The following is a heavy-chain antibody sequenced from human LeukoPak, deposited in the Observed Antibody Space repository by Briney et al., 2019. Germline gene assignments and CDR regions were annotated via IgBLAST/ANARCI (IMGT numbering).Heavy chain of an antibody. D-gene: IGHD3-3*01. Sequence: PGGSLRLSCAASGFTFSSYAMHWVRQAPGKGLEWVAVISYGGSNKYYADSVKGRFTISRDNSKNTLYLQMNSLRAEDTAVYYCAREGYYDFWSAFDYWGQGTLVTVSS. V-gene: IGHV3-30-3*01. J-gene: IGHJ4*02. CDR1: GFTFSSYA. CDR3: AREGYYDFWSAFDY. CDR2: ISYGGSNK.